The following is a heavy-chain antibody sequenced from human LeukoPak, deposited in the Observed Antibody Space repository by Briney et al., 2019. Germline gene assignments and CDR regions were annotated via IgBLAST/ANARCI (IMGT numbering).Heavy chain of an antibody. V-gene: IGHV1-69*01. CDR1: GGTFSSYA. Sequence: SVKVSCKASGGTFSSYAISWVRQAPGQGLEWMGGIIPISGTANYAQKFQGRVTITADESTSTAYMELSSLRSDDTAVYYCARDRLAAADYWGQGTLVTVSS. D-gene: IGHD6-13*01. CDR2: IIPISGTA. J-gene: IGHJ4*02. CDR3: ARDRLAAADY.